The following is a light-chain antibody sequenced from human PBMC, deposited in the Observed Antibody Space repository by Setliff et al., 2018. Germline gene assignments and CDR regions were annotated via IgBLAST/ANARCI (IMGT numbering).Light chain of an antibody. CDR1: SSDVGAYNY. Sequence: ALTQPASVSGYPGQSITISCAGTSSDVGAYNYVSWHQQNPGKAPKLLIYAVNNRPSGVSDRFSGSKSGNTASLTISGLQAEDEADYYCGSYARSSAPYVFGTGTKVTVL. CDR3: GSYARSSAPYV. CDR2: AVN. V-gene: IGLV2-14*01. J-gene: IGLJ1*01.